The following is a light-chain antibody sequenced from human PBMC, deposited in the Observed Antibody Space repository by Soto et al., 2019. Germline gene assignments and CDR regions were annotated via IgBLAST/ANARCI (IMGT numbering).Light chain of an antibody. CDR3: QHFTFSVCT. J-gene: IGKJ1*01. CDR1: QSVYNNY. Sequence: EVVLTQSPGTLSVSPGESATLSCRASQSVYNNYLAWHQQKPGQAPRLLIYGASNRATDVPDRFTASGSGTDFTLTIRRLEQGDFAVYYCQHFTFSVCTFGRGTRVEMK. CDR2: GAS. V-gene: IGKV3-20*01.